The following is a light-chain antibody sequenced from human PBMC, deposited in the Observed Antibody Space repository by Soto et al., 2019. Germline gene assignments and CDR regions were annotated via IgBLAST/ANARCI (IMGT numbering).Light chain of an antibody. CDR3: QMYTNWVFT. J-gene: IGKJ2*01. Sequence: EIVLTQSPGTLSLAPGERATLSCRASQSVGYNLAWYQQKPGQAPRLLIYGASIRAAGVPARFSGSGSGTEFTLTISSLQSEDFAVYSCQMYTNWVFTFGQGTKVDIK. V-gene: IGKV3-15*01. CDR2: GAS. CDR1: QSVGYN.